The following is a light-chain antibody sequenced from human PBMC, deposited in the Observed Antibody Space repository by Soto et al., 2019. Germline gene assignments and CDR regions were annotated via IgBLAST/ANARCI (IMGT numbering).Light chain of an antibody. CDR2: DTS. Sequence: EIVLTQSPATLSLSPGERATLSCRTSQTIRGLLNWYQQRPGQAPRLLIYDTSNRATDIPARFSGSGSGTDFILTISRLDPEDFGVYFCQQRHNWPITFGQWTRLDIK. V-gene: IGKV3-11*01. CDR1: QTIRGL. CDR3: QQRHNWPIT. J-gene: IGKJ5*01.